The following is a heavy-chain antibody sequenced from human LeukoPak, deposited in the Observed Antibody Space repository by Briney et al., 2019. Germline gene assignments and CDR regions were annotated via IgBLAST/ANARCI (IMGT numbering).Heavy chain of an antibody. CDR3: TTARKTYYYGMDV. J-gene: IGHJ6*02. CDR2: IKSKTDGGTT. Sequence: GGSLRLSCAASEFTFSSYSMNWVRQAPGKGLEWVGRIKSKTDGGTTDYAAPVKGRFTISRDDSKNTLYLQMNSLKTEDTAVYYCTTARKTYYYGMDVWGQGTTVTVSS. V-gene: IGHV3-15*07. D-gene: IGHD1-14*01. CDR1: EFTFSSYS.